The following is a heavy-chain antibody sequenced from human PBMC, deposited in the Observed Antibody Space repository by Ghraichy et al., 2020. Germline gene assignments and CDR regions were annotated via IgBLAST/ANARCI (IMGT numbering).Heavy chain of an antibody. CDR3: ARVVVVATAKENWFDP. V-gene: IGHV3-7*01. D-gene: IGHD2-21*02. Sequence: GGSLNISCAASGFTFSSHWMTWVRQTPGKGLEWVATIEEDGSEDFYADSVRGRFTISRDNAKNSLYLQMHSLRVEDTAVYFCARVVVVATAKENWFDPWGQGTLVTVSS. CDR2: IEEDGSED. J-gene: IGHJ5*02. CDR1: GFTFSSHW.